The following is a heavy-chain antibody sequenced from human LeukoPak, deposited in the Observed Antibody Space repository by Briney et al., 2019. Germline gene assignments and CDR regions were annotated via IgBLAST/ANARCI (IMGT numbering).Heavy chain of an antibody. J-gene: IGHJ3*02. V-gene: IGHV4-61*01. D-gene: IGHD1-26*01. CDR1: GGSISSSNYY. CDR2: IDYSEST. Sequence: SETLSLTCTVSGGSISSSNYYWGWIRQPPGKGLEWIAYIDYSESTNYNPSLKSRLTISVDASKNQFSLKLGSVTAADTAVYYCARDRRRELLHAFDIWGQGTMVIVSS. CDR3: ARDRRRELLHAFDI.